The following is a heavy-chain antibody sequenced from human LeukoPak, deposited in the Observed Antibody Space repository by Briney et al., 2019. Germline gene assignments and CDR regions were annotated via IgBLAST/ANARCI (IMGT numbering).Heavy chain of an antibody. CDR3: ARDVSGSYYRYFDY. D-gene: IGHD1-26*01. Sequence: ASVKVSCKASGYTFTSYGISWVRQAPGQGLEWMGWISAYNGNTNYAQKLQGRVTMTTDTSTSTAYMELSRLRSDDTAVYYCARDVSGSYYRYFDYWGQGTLVTVSS. V-gene: IGHV1-18*01. CDR1: GYTFTSYG. CDR2: ISAYNGNT. J-gene: IGHJ4*02.